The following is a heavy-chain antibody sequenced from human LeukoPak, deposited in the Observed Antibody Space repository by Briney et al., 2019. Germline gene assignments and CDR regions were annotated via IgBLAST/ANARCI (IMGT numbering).Heavy chain of an antibody. J-gene: IGHJ4*02. CDR1: GYSISSGYF. CDR3: ARQSGYDSPFDY. V-gene: IGHV4-38-2*01. D-gene: IGHD5-12*01. CDR2: IYHSGST. Sequence: SETLSLTCAVSGYSISSGYFCGWIRQPPGKGLEWIGSIYHSGSTYYNPSLRSRVTISVDTSKNQFSLKLSSVTAADTAVYYCARQSGYDSPFDYWGQGTLVTVSS.